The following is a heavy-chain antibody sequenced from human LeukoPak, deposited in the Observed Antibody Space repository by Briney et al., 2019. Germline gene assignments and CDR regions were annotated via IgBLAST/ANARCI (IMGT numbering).Heavy chain of an antibody. J-gene: IGHJ4*02. CDR2: INWNGGNT. CDR3: ARLDSSGYYSSSNFDC. D-gene: IGHD3-22*01. V-gene: IGHV3-20*04. Sequence: GGSLRLFCAVCGFTFDDYCMSWVRQAPGKGLEGVSGINWNGGNTGYADAVEGRFTISRDNAKNSLYLQMNSLRAEDTALYYCARLDSSGYYSSSNFDCWGQGTLVTVSS. CDR1: GFTFDDYC.